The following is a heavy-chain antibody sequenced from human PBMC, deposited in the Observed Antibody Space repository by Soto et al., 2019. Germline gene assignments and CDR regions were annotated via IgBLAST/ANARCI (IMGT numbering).Heavy chain of an antibody. Sequence: GSLRLSCAASGFTFSSYSMNWVRQAPGKGLEWVSYISSSSSTIYYADSVKGRFTISRDNAKNSLYLQMNSLRDEDTAVYYCARGPAAAAGTPSYYYYGMDVWGQGTTVTVSS. D-gene: IGHD6-13*01. CDR3: ARGPAAAAGTPSYYYYGMDV. J-gene: IGHJ6*02. CDR1: GFTFSSYS. CDR2: ISSSSSTI. V-gene: IGHV3-48*02.